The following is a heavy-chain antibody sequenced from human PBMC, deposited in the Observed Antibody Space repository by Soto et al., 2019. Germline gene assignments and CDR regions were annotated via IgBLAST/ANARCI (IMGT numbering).Heavy chain of an antibody. CDR3: ARMGYSSGWYSEFDS. D-gene: IGHD6-19*01. V-gene: IGHV1-69*02. CDR1: GGTFSSYT. Sequence: ASVKVSCKASGGTFSSYTISWVRQAPGQGLEWMGRIIPILGIANYAQKFQGRVTITADKSTSTAYMELSSLRSEDTAVYYCARMGYSSGWYSEFDSWGQGTMVTVSS. CDR2: IIPILGIA. J-gene: IGHJ3*02.